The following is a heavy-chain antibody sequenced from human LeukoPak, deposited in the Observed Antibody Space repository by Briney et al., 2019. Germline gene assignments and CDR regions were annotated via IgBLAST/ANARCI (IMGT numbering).Heavy chain of an antibody. CDR1: VFTISSYA. CDR3: ARVGIVVVTYGMDV. J-gene: IGHJ6*02. D-gene: IGHD2-21*02. V-gene: IGHV3-30-3*01. CDR2: ISYDGSNK. Sequence: GGSLRLSCAASVFTISSYAMHWVRQAPGKGLEWVAVISYDGSNKYYADSVKGRFTISRDNSKNTLYLQMNSLRAEDTAVYYCARVGIVVVTYGMDVWGQGTTVTVSS.